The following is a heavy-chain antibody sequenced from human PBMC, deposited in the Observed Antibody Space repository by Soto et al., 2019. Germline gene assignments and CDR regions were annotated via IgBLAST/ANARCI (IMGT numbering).Heavy chain of an antibody. D-gene: IGHD3-10*01. CDR2: MNPNSGDT. V-gene: IGHV1-8*01. Sequence: ASVKVSCKTSGLSLTKHQIKWVRQALGHPLEWLGWMNPNSGDTEYAQNFKGRVCMTRDTSISTAYMQLTSLRSDDTAVYHRSVEPSIIWWGRVDASDFWGQGIMPTVSS. J-gene: IGHJ3*01. CDR1: GLSLTKHQ. CDR3: SVEPSIIWWGRVDASDF.